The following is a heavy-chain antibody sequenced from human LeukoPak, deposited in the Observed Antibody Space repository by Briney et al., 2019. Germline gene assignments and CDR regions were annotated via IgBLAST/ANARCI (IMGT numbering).Heavy chain of an antibody. D-gene: IGHD2-15*01. J-gene: IGHJ4*02. CDR1: GYTFTSYG. Sequence: ASVKVSCKASGYTFTSYGISWVRQAPGQGLEWMGWISAYNGNTNYAQKLQGRVTMTTDTSTSTAYMELRSLRSDDTAVYYCARASGYCSGGSCYSRGYFDYWGQGTLVTVSS. V-gene: IGHV1-18*01. CDR3: ARASGYCSGGSCYSRGYFDY. CDR2: ISAYNGNT.